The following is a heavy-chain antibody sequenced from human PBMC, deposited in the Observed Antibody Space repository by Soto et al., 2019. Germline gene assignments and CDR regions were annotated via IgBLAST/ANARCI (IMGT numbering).Heavy chain of an antibody. J-gene: IGHJ4*02. CDR2: IYDRVTT. CDR1: GGSISSAAYC. V-gene: IGHV4-30-4*02. CDR3: ARGPSGDKVDY. Sequence: PSXTLSLTCTVSGGSISSAAYCWSWIRQAPDKGREWIGHIYDRVTTYSSPSLTGRVTISADTSETQFSLKLNSVSAADTAVYYCARGPSGDKVDYWGQGIQVTVSS. D-gene: IGHD7-27*01.